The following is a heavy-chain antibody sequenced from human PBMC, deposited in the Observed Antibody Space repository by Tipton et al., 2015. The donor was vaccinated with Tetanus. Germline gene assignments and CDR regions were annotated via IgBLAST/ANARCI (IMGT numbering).Heavy chain of an antibody. J-gene: IGHJ3*02. Sequence: TLSLTCNVSGGSISGYSWTWIRQPPGKGLEWIGNMFYSGNTIYNPSLKSRVTISVDTSNNLFSLKLTSVTTADTAVYYCARSGGRRYAFDIWGQGTMVTVSS. CDR2: MFYSGNT. CDR1: GGSISGYS. V-gene: IGHV4-59*01. CDR3: ARSGGRRYAFDI. D-gene: IGHD3-16*01.